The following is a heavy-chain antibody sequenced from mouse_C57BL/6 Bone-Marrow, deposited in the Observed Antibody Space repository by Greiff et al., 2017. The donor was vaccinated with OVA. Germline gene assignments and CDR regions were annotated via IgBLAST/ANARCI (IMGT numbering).Heavy chain of an antibody. CDR1: GFTFSDYY. CDR3: AALYYGSSPQYFDV. D-gene: IGHD1-1*01. V-gene: IGHV5-12*01. Sequence: EVMLVESGGGLVQPGGSLKLSCAASGFTFSDYYMYWVRQTPEKRLEWVAYISNGGGSTYYPDTVKGRFTISRDNAKNTLYLQMSRLKSEDTAMYYCAALYYGSSPQYFDVWGTGTTVTVSS. CDR2: ISNGGGST. J-gene: IGHJ1*03.